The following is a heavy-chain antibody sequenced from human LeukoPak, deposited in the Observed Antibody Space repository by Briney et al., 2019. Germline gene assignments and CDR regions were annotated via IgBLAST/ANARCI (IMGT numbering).Heavy chain of an antibody. J-gene: IGHJ4*02. V-gene: IGHV3-9*01. D-gene: IGHD4/OR15-4a*01. CDR1: GFTFDDYA. CDR2: ISWNSGSI. CDR3: ARALVGASMASDY. Sequence: GGSLRLSCAASGFTFDDYAMHWVRQAPGKGLEWVSGISWNSGSIGYADSVKGRFTISRDNAKNSLYLQMNSLRAEDTALYYCARALVGASMASDYWGQGTLVTVSS.